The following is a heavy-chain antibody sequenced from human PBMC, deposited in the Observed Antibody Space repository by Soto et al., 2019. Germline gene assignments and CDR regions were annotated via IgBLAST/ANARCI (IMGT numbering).Heavy chain of an antibody. Sequence: LSLTCAASGFTFSSYAMSWVRQAPGKGLEWVSAISGSGGSTYYADSVKGRFTISRDNSKNTLYLQMNSLRAEDTAVYYCAKRTQKYGGYVAWFDPWGQGTLVTVSS. D-gene: IGHD5-12*01. J-gene: IGHJ5*02. CDR2: ISGSGGST. CDR1: GFTFSSYA. V-gene: IGHV3-23*01. CDR3: AKRTQKYGGYVAWFDP.